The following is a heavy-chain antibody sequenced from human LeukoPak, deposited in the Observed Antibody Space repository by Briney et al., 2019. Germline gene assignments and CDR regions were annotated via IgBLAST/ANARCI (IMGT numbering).Heavy chain of an antibody. CDR3: ARDEYTSGYIIYFQH. V-gene: IGHV3-64*01. D-gene: IGHD6-19*01. CDR2: ISSNGDST. Sequence: GGSLRLSCAASGFTFSSYSMNWVRQAPGKGLEYVSAISSNGDSTYYTNSVKGRFTISRDNSKNTLYLQMGGLRAEDMAVYYCARDEYTSGYIIYFQHWGQGTLVTVSS. CDR1: GFTFSSYS. J-gene: IGHJ1*01.